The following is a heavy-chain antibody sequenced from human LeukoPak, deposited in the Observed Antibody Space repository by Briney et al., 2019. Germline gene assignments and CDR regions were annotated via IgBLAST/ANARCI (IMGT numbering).Heavy chain of an antibody. J-gene: IGHJ4*02. V-gene: IGHV1-2*02. CDR2: INPNSGGT. Sequence: GASVKVSCKASGYTFTDYYIQWLRQAPGQGLEWMGWINPNSGGTNYGQKFQGRVTMTRDTSISTAYMELSRLRSDDTAVYYCVKPLRWDCSGDDCSLLDHWGQGTLVTVSS. CDR3: VKPLRWDCSGDDCSLLDH. D-gene: IGHD2-21*02. CDR1: GYTFTDYY.